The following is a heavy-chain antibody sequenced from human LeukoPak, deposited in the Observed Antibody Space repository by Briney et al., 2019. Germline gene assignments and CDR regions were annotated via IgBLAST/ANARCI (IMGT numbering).Heavy chain of an antibody. J-gene: IGHJ4*02. V-gene: IGHV3-23*01. CDR2: ISSSGDTT. Sequence: GGSLRLSCAASGFVFSTYAMGWVRQAPGKGLEWVSAISSSGDTTYYADSVKGQFTISRDNSKNTLDLQMSSLRAEDTAMYHCAKVKALDAVASYFDYRGRGTLATVSS. CDR1: GFVFSTYA. CDR3: AKVKALDAVASYFDY. D-gene: IGHD2-8*01.